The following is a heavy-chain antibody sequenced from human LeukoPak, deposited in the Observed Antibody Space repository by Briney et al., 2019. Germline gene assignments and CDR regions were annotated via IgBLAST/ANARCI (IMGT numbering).Heavy chain of an antibody. CDR1: GVSFSGYN. CDR3: ARRNVLLWFRDPGKNNWFDP. J-gene: IGHJ5*02. V-gene: IGHV4-34*01. CDR2: INHSRTT. D-gene: IGHD3-10*01. Sequence: PSETLSFTASVYGVSFSGYNWGRLRHPQGKGRMGSGDINHSRTTNYQPFLKSRVTISVDTSKNQFSLKLSSVTAADTAVYYCARRNVLLWFRDPGKNNWFDPWGQGTLVTVSS.